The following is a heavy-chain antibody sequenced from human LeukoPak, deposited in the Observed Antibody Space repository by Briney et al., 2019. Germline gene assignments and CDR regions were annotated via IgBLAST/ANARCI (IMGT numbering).Heavy chain of an antibody. D-gene: IGHD3-22*01. Sequence: GASVKVSCKASGYTFTSYGISWVRQAPGQGLGWMGWISAYNGNTNYAQKLQGRVTMTTDTSTSTAYMELRSLRSDDTAVYYCVRDFYDSSGDTYAFDIWGQGTMVTVSS. J-gene: IGHJ3*02. V-gene: IGHV1-18*01. CDR2: ISAYNGNT. CDR1: GYTFTSYG. CDR3: VRDFYDSSGDTYAFDI.